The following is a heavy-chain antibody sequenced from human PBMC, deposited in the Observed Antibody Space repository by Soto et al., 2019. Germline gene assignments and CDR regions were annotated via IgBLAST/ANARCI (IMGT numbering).Heavy chain of an antibody. V-gene: IGHV4-31*03. CDR3: ARMSATGTRWFDP. Sequence: QVQLQESGPRLVKPSQDLSLTCTVSGGSINSGAYHWSWVRQHPGKGLEWIGAISYRGTTYSNPSLQSRMTMSVDPSKTQLSLKLSSVTAADTAVYYGARMSATGTRWFDPWGPGTLVTVSS. CDR2: ISYRGTT. D-gene: IGHD1-1*01. J-gene: IGHJ5*02. CDR1: GGSINSGAYH.